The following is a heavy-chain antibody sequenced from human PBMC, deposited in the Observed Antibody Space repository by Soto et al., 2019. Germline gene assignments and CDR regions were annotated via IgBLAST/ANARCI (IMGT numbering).Heavy chain of an antibody. Sequence: ASETLSLTCTVSGGSISSSSYYWGWIRQPPGKGLEWIGSIYYSGSTYYNPSLKSRVTISVDTSKNQFSLKLSSVTAADTAVYYCARRGAPTTDYYGSGSHYWGQGTLVTVSS. V-gene: IGHV4-39*01. CDR3: ARRGAPTTDYYGSGSHY. CDR1: GGSISSSSYY. J-gene: IGHJ4*02. D-gene: IGHD3-10*01. CDR2: IYYSGST.